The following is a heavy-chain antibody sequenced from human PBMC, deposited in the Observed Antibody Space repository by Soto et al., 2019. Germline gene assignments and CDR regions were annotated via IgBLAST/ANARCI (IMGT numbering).Heavy chain of an antibody. CDR3: ARELLYGDYPFNFHF. Sequence: QVQLVESGGGVVQPGRSLRLSCAASGFTFSRYGMHWVRQAPGKGLEWVAVIWYDGSNIYYADSVKGRFTISRDNSKYTLFLQMNSLRAEDTAVYYCARELLYGDYPFNFHFWGQGTLVTVSS. D-gene: IGHD4-17*01. CDR2: IWYDGSNI. CDR1: GFTFSRYG. J-gene: IGHJ4*02. V-gene: IGHV3-33*01.